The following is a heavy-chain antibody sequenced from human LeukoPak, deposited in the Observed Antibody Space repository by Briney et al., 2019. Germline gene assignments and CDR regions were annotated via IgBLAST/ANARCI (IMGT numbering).Heavy chain of an antibody. CDR2: ISGSGGST. CDR1: GFTFSSYA. Sequence: PGGSLILSCAASGFTFSSYAMSWVRQAPGKGLEWVSAISGSGGSTYYADSVKGRFTISRDNSKNTLYLQMNSLRAEDTAVYYCAKDRRIQLWPLDYWGQGTLVTVSS. J-gene: IGHJ4*02. V-gene: IGHV3-23*01. D-gene: IGHD5-18*01. CDR3: AKDRRIQLWPLDY.